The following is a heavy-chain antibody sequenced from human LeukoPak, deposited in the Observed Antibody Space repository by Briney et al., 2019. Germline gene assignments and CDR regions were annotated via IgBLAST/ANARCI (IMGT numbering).Heavy chain of an antibody. J-gene: IGHJ4*02. D-gene: IGHD3-16*01. V-gene: IGHV3-23*01. CDR3: VKDHKSGRFFDF. Sequence: QPGRSLRLSCVVSGFTFSSFDMHWVRQAPGKGLEWVAAIPGRGDYTYYADSLRGRFSISRDNSKSTLYLQMTSLRAEDTAIYYCVKDHKSGRFFDFWGQGTLVTVSS. CDR2: IPGRGDYT. CDR1: GFTFSSFD.